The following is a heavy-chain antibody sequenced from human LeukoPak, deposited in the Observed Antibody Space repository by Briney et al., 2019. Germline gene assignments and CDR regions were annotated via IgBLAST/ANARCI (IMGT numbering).Heavy chain of an antibody. CDR2: ISAYNGNT. Sequence: ASVKVSCKASGYTFTSYGISWVRQAPGQGLEWMGWISAYNGNTNYAQKLQGRVTMTTDTSTSTAYMELRSLRSDDTAVYYYARDAYYRYCSSTSCLGWFDPWGQGTLVTVSS. V-gene: IGHV1-18*01. J-gene: IGHJ5*02. CDR3: ARDAYYRYCSSTSCLGWFDP. CDR1: GYTFTSYG. D-gene: IGHD2-2*01.